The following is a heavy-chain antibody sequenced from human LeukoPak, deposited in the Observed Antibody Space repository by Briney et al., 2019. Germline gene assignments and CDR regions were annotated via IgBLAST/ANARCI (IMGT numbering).Heavy chain of an antibody. CDR1: GYSISSGYY. J-gene: IGHJ5*02. V-gene: IGHV4-38-2*02. CDR2: IYHSGST. Sequence: SETLSLTCTVSGYSISSGYYWGWIRQPPGKGLEWIGSIYHSGSTHYNPSLKSRVTISVDTSKNQFSLKLSSVTAADTAVYYCARGGSTVTTYDWFDPWGQGTLVTVSS. D-gene: IGHD4-17*01. CDR3: ARGGSTVTTYDWFDP.